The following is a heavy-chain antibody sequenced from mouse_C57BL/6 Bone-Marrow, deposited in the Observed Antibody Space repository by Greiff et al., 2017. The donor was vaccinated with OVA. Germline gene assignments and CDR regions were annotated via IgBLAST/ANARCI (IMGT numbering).Heavy chain of an antibody. V-gene: IGHV2-5*01. Sequence: VKLVESGPGLVQPSQSLSITCTVSGFSLTSYGVHWVRQSPGKGLEWLGVIWRGGSTDYNAAFMSRLSITKDNSKSQVFFKMNSLQADDTAIYYCAKIYYGNPYYAMDYWGQGTSVTVSS. D-gene: IGHD2-1*01. CDR1: GFSLTSYG. J-gene: IGHJ4*01. CDR3: AKIYYGNPYYAMDY. CDR2: IWRGGST.